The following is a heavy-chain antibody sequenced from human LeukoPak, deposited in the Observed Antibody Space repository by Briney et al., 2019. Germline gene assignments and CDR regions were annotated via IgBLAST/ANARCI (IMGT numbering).Heavy chain of an antibody. CDR1: GGSISSSSYY. Sequence: PSETLSLTCTVSGGSISSSSYYWGWIRQPPGKGLEWIGRIYTSGSTNYNPSLKSRVTMSVDTSKNQFSLKLSSVTAADTAVYYCARGPDSSSFDYWGQGTLVTVSS. J-gene: IGHJ4*02. CDR3: ARGPDSSSFDY. D-gene: IGHD6-13*01. CDR2: IYTSGST. V-gene: IGHV4-39*07.